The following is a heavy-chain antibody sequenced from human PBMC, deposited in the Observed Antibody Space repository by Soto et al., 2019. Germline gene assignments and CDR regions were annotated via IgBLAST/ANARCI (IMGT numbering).Heavy chain of an antibody. Sequence: EVQLLESGGGLVRPGGSLRLSCAASGFTFSSYAMSWVRQAPGKGLEWVSAISGSGVSTYYADSVKGRFTISRDNSKNTLYLQMNSLRAEDTAVYYCAKEYEYSSSWERIDYWGQGTLVTVPS. D-gene: IGHD6-13*01. CDR1: GFTFSSYA. CDR2: ISGSGVST. V-gene: IGHV3-23*01. J-gene: IGHJ4*02. CDR3: AKEYEYSSSWERIDY.